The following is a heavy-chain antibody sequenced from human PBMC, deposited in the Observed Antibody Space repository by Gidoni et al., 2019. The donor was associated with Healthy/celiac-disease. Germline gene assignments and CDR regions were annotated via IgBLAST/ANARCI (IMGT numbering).Heavy chain of an antibody. CDR1: GLTFSSYG. D-gene: IGHD1-26*01. V-gene: IGHV3-48*01. J-gene: IGHJ3*02. Sequence: EEQLVESGGGLVQPGGSLRLSCAASGLTFSSYGRNWVRQAPGKGLEWVSYMSSSSSTIYYADSVKGRFTISRDNANNSLYLQMNSLRAEDTAVYYCARDRVYSGSYFIPFAFDIWGQGTMVTVSS. CDR2: MSSSSSTI. CDR3: ARDRVYSGSYFIPFAFDI.